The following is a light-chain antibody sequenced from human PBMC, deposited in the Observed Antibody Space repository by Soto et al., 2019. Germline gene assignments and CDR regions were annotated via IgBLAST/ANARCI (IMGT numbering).Light chain of an antibody. V-gene: IGKV2-30*02. CDR1: QSLVHSDGIAY. J-gene: IGKJ5*01. Sequence: DVMMTQSPLSLPVTLGQPASISCRSNQSLVHSDGIAYFSWFQQRPGRSPRRLIYKVSNRASGIPARFSANGSGTDFALKISRVEAEDVGVYYCMQGTHWQVTFGQGTRLEIK. CDR3: MQGTHWQVT. CDR2: KVS.